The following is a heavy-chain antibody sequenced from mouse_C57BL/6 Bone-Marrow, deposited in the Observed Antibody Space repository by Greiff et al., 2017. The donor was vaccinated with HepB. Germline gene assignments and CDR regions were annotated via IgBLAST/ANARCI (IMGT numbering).Heavy chain of an antibody. J-gene: IGHJ4*01. CDR3: ARDDYDAPLP. CDR1: GFTFSDYG. CDR2: ISSGSSTI. D-gene: IGHD2-4*01. Sequence: EVNVVESGGGLVKPGGSLKLSCAASGFTFSDYGMHWVRQAPEKGLEWVAYISSGSSTIYYADTVKGRFTISRDNAKNTLFLQMTSLRSEDTAMYYCARDDYDAPLPWGQGTSVTVSS. V-gene: IGHV5-17*01.